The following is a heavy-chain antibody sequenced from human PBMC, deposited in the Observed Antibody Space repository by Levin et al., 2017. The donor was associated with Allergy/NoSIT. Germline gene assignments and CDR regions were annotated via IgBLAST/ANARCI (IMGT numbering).Heavy chain of an antibody. J-gene: IGHJ3*02. V-gene: IGHV3-9*01. CDR2: ISWNSGSI. Sequence: GGSLRLSCAASGFTFDDYAMHWVRQAPGKGLEWVSGISWNSGSIGYADSVKGRFTISRDNAKNSLYLQMNSLRAEDTALYYCAKVEKGYYYDSSGYLGDAFDIWGQGTMVTVSS. CDR3: AKVEKGYYYDSSGYLGDAFDI. CDR1: GFTFDDYA. D-gene: IGHD3-22*01.